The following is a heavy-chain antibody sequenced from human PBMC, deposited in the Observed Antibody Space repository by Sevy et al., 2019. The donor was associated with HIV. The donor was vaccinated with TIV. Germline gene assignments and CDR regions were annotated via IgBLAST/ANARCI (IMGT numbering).Heavy chain of an antibody. D-gene: IGHD5-12*01. CDR3: ATPKYVGYDYESLDI. CDR1: GYTLTKLS. Sequence: ASVKVSCKVSGYTLTKLSMHWVRQAPGKGLEWMGGFDPEDGETIYAQEFQGRVTMTEDRSTVTAYMELSNMRSEDTAVYYCATPKYVGYDYESLDIWGQGTMVTVSS. CDR2: FDPEDGET. J-gene: IGHJ3*02. V-gene: IGHV1-24*01.